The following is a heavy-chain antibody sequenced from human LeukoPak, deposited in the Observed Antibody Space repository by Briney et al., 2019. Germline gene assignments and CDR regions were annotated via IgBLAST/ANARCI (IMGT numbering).Heavy chain of an antibody. CDR2: ISSLNGNT. Sequence: ASVKVSCEASGYTFASHGFSWVRQAPGQGLEWMGWISSLNGNTYFAQKFKDRLTMTTDTSTTTAYLELRSLRYDDTAVYYCARWGNTNYWEHLGDYWGQGTLVTVS. V-gene: IGHV1-18*01. J-gene: IGHJ4*02. D-gene: IGHD4-11*01. CDR3: ARWGNTNYWEHLGDY. CDR1: GYTFASHG.